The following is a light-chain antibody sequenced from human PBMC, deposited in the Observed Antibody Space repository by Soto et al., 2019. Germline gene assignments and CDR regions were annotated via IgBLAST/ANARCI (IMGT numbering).Light chain of an antibody. CDR3: QQRSNWPQIT. J-gene: IGKJ5*01. V-gene: IGKV3D-20*02. CDR1: QSVSSSY. CDR2: GAS. Sequence: EIVLTPSPGTLSLSPGERATLSCRASQSVSSSYLAWYQQKPGQAPRLLIYGASSRATGIPDRFSGSGSGTDFTLTISSLEPEDFAVYYCQQRSNWPQITFGQGTRLEIK.